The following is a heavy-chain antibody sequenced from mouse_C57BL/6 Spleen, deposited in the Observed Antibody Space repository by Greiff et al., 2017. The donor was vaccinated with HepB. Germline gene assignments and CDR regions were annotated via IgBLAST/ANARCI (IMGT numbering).Heavy chain of an antibody. CDR3: ARQDYYAFAY. J-gene: IGHJ3*01. CDR2: ISNGGGST. Sequence: EVKLVESGGGLVQPGGSLKLSCAASGFTFSDYYMYWVRQTPEKRLEWVAYISNGGGSTYYPDTLKGRSTISRDNAKNTLYLQLSRLKSEDTAMYYCARQDYYAFAYWGQGTLVTVSA. CDR1: GFTFSDYY. V-gene: IGHV5-12*01. D-gene: IGHD1-1*01.